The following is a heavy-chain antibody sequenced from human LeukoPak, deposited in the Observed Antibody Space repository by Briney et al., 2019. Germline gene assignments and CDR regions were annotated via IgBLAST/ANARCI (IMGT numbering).Heavy chain of an antibody. Sequence: ASVKVSCKASGYTLTDYYMHWVRQAPGQGLEWMGRINPNSGGTNYAQKFQGRVTMARDTSISTVYMELSRLRSDDTAVYYCARVGYYESSGYYEYWGQGTLVTVSS. D-gene: IGHD3-22*01. CDR1: GYTLTDYY. J-gene: IGHJ4*02. V-gene: IGHV1-2*06. CDR2: INPNSGGT. CDR3: ARVGYYESSGYYEY.